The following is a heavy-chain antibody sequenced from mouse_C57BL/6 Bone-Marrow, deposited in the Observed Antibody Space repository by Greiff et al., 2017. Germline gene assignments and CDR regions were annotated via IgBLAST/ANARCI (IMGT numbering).Heavy chain of an antibody. V-gene: IGHV5-16*01. CDR2: INYDGSST. J-gene: IGHJ2*01. Sequence: EVMLVESEGGLVQPGSSMKLSCTASGFTFSDYYMAWVRQVPEKGLEWVANINYDGSSTYYLDSLTSRFIISRDNEKNILYLQMSSLKSEDTATYYCARGGTYYDYPFDYRGQGTTLTVSS. CDR1: GFTFSDYY. D-gene: IGHD2-4*01. CDR3: ARGGTYYDYPFDY.